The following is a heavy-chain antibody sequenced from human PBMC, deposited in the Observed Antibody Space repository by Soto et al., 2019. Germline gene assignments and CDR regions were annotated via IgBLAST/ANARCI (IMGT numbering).Heavy chain of an antibody. J-gene: IGHJ2*01. V-gene: IGHV3-21*01. CDR3: ARGIDCRRYGAHRDLHAFPSRRSSDL. D-gene: IGHD2-15*01. Sequence: GGSLRLSCAASGFTFSSYSMNWVRQAPGKGLEWVSSISSSSSYIYYADSVKGRFTISRDNAKNSLYLQMNSLRAEDTAVYYCARGIDCRRYGAHRDLHAFPSRRSSDL. CDR1: GFTFSSYS. CDR2: ISSSSSYI.